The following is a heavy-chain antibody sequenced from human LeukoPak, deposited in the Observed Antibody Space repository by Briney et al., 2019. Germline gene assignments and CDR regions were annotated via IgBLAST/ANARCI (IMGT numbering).Heavy chain of an antibody. D-gene: IGHD4-17*01. Sequence: PGGSLRLSCAASGFTFSSYAMHWVRQAPGKGLEWVAVISYDGSNKYYADSVKGRFTISRDNSKNTLYLQMNSLRAEDTAVYYCAKDRCGYYGDFDVWGNPSPVTVSS. CDR1: GFTFSSYA. V-gene: IGHV3-30-3*01. CDR2: ISYDGSNK. CDR3: AKDRCGYYGDFDV. J-gene: IGHJ6*04.